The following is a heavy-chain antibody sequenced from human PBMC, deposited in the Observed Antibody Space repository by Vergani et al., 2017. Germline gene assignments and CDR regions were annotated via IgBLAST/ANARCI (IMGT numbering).Heavy chain of an antibody. J-gene: IGHJ6*03. CDR1: GDSVSSNSAA. D-gene: IGHD4-17*01. CDR3: ARGGVAVTTPYYYYMDV. CDR2: TYYRSKWYN. V-gene: IGHV6-1*01. Sequence: QVQLQQSGPGLVKPSPTLSLTCAISGDSVSSNSAAWNWIRQSPSRGLEWLGRTYYRSKWYNDYAVSVKSRITINPDTSKNQFSLQLNSVTPEDTAVYYCARGGVAVTTPYYYYMDVWGKGTTVTVSS.